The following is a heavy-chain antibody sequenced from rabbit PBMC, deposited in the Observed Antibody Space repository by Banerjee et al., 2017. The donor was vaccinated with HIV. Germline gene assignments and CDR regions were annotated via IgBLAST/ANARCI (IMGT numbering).Heavy chain of an antibody. J-gene: IGHJ3*01. CDR3: ARRGYDWADDL. CDR2: IYTGDGPT. Sequence: VRQAPGKGPEWIACIYTGDGPTYYASWVNGRFTISKTSSTTVTLQMTSLTDADTATYFCARRGYDWADDLWGQGTLVTVS. D-gene: IGHD2-1*01. V-gene: IGHV1S40*01.